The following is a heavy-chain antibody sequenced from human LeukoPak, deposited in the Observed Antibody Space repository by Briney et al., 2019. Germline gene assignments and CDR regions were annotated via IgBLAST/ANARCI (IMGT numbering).Heavy chain of an antibody. Sequence: GGSLRLSCAASGFTFSSYAMHWVRQAPGKGLGWLAVISYDGSNKYYADSVKGRFTISRDNSKNTLYLQMNSLRAEDTAVYFCAKRGVVIRVILVGFHKEAYYFDSWGQGALVTVSS. CDR1: GFTFSSYA. CDR2: ISYDGSNK. V-gene: IGHV3-30*04. D-gene: IGHD3-22*01. J-gene: IGHJ4*02. CDR3: AKRGVVIRVILVGFHKEAYYFDS.